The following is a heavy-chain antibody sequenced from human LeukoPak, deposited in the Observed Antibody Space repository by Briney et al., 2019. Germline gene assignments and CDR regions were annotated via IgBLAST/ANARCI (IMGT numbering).Heavy chain of an antibody. V-gene: IGHV4-59*12. J-gene: IGHJ6*03. D-gene: IGHD6-13*01. CDR3: ARDLSSWNLTPYYYYYYYMDV. CDR1: GGSISSYY. Sequence: SETLSLTCTVSGGSISSYYWSWIRQPPGKGLGWIGYIYYSGSTNYNPSLKSRVTISVDTSKNQFSLKLSSVTPEDTAVYYCARDLSSWNLTPYYYYYYYMDVWGKGTTVTVSS. CDR2: IYYSGST.